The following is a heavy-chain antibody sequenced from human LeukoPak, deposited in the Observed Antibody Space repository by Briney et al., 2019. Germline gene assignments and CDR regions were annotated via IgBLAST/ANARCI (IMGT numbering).Heavy chain of an antibody. V-gene: IGHV3-23*01. CDR1: GFTFSSYA. CDR2: ISGSGGST. CDR3: AKDQGGTTVKHPFDY. J-gene: IGHJ4*02. D-gene: IGHD4-17*01. Sequence: PGGSLRLSCAASGFTFSSYAMSWVRQAPGKGLEWVSAISGSGGSTYYADSVKGRFTISRGNSKNTLYLQMNSLRAEDTAVYYCAKDQGGTTVKHPFDYWGQGTLVTVSS.